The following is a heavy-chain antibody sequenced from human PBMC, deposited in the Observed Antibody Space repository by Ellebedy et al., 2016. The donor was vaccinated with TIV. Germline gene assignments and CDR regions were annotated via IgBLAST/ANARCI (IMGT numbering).Heavy chain of an antibody. CDR2: IYPGYSET. V-gene: IGHV5-51*01. CDR1: GYSFTTFW. J-gene: IGHJ4*02. D-gene: IGHD6-13*01. CDR3: ARLGQSPGIASPVDY. Sequence: GESLKISCKGSGYSFTTFWIGWVRQMPGKGLELMGIIYPGYSETRYSPSFQGQVTISADKSISTAYLQWSSLKASDTAMYYCARLGQSPGIASPVDYWGQGTLVTVSS.